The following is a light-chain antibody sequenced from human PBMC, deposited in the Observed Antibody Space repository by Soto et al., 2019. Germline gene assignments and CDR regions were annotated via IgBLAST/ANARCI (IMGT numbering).Light chain of an antibody. V-gene: IGKV4-1*01. J-gene: IGKJ2*01. Sequence: DIVMTQSPDSLAVSLGERATINCKSSQSVLSSSDRRNYLAWYQRKPGQPPKLLIVWASTRESGVPDRFSGSGSETVFTLTISSLQAEDVAVYYCQQYNATPLTFGQGTKLEIK. CDR3: QQYNATPLT. CDR1: QSVLSSSDRRNY. CDR2: WAS.